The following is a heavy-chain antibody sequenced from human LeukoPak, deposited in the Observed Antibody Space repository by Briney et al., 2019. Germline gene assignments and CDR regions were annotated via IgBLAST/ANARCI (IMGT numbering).Heavy chain of an antibody. V-gene: IGHV3-23*01. D-gene: IGHD1-7*01. J-gene: IGHJ6*03. CDR1: GFTFGDYA. Sequence: PGRSLRLSCTASGFTFGDYAMSWVRQAPGKGLEWVSAISGSGGSTYYADSVKGRFTISRDNSKNTLFLQMNSLRAEDTAVYYCAKRRGLELLYYYYMDVWGKGITVTVSS. CDR3: AKRRGLELLYYYYMDV. CDR2: ISGSGGST.